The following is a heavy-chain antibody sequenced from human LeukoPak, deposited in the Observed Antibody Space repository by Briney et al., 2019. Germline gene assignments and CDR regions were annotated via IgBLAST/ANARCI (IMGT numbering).Heavy chain of an antibody. V-gene: IGHV1-2*02. Sequence: AASVKVSCXASGYTFTGYYMHWVRQAPGQGLEWMGWINPNSGGTNYAQKFQGRVTMTRDTSISTAYMELSRLRSDDTAVYYCARVSRYSSSSFDYWGQGTLVTVSS. CDR1: GYTFTGYY. D-gene: IGHD6-6*01. CDR3: ARVSRYSSSSFDY. J-gene: IGHJ4*02. CDR2: INPNSGGT.